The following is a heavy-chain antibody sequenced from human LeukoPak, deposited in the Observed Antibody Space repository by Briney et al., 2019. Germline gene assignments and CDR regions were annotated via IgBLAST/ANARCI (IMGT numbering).Heavy chain of an antibody. CDR1: GFTFSNAW. CDR2: IKSKTDGGTT. J-gene: IGHJ6*02. D-gene: IGHD3-9*01. CDR3: TTDRSGWGRYFDWLLYPLGRGMDV. Sequence: GGSLRLSCAASGFTFSNAWMSWVRQAPGKGLVCVGRIKSKTDGGTTDYAAPVKGRFTISRDDSKNTLYLQMNSLKTEDTAVYYCTTDRSGWGRYFDWLLYPLGRGMDVWGQGTTVTVSS. V-gene: IGHV3-15*01.